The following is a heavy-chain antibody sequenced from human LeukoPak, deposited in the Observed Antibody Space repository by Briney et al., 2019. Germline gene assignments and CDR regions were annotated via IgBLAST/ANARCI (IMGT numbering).Heavy chain of an antibody. Sequence: GGSLRLSCAASGLTLSDHYMDWVRQAPGKGLEWVSAISGSGGSTYYADSVKGRFTISRDNSKNTLYLQMNSLRAEDTAVYYCANLLVVNDYWGQGTLVTVSS. CDR2: ISGSGGST. J-gene: IGHJ4*02. CDR1: GLTLSDHY. V-gene: IGHV3-23*01. D-gene: IGHD2-15*01. CDR3: ANLLVVNDY.